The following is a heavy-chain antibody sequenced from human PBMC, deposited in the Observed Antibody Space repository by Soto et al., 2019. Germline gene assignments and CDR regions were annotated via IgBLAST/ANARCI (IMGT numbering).Heavy chain of an antibody. D-gene: IGHD6-19*01. CDR2: ISYDGSNK. CDR1: GFTFSSYA. Sequence: QVQLVETGGGVVQPGRSLRLSCAASGFTFSSYAMHWVRQAPGKGLGWVAVISYDGSNKYYADSVKGRFTISRDNSKNTLYLQMNSLRAEDTAVYYCARDGRAVAVEYFQHWGQGTLVTVSS. V-gene: IGHV3-30-3*01. CDR3: ARDGRAVAVEYFQH. J-gene: IGHJ1*01.